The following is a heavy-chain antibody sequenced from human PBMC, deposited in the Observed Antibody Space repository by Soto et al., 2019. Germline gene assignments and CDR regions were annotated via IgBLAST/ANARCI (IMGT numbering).Heavy chain of an antibody. J-gene: IGHJ4*02. CDR2: ISYDGSNK. D-gene: IGHD6-19*01. CDR1: GFTFSSYA. CDR3: ARDIPLKVGSGWYEGFDY. V-gene: IGHV3-30-3*01. Sequence: GGSLRLSCAASGFTFSSYAMHWVRQAPGKGLEWVAVISYDGSNKYYADSVKGRFTISRDNSKNTLYLQMNSLRAEDTAVYYCARDIPLKVGSGWYEGFDYWGQGTLVTVSS.